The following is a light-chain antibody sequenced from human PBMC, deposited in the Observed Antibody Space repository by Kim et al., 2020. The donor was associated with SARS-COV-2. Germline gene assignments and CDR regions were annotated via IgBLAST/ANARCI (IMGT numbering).Light chain of an antibody. CDR1: QSVSSSY. CDR2: GAS. Sequence: SPGERATLSCRASQSVSSSYLAWYQQKPGQAPRLLIYGASSRATGIPDRFSGSGSGTDSTLTISRLEPEDFAVYYCQQYGSSPRGTFGQGTKLEI. V-gene: IGKV3-20*01. CDR3: QQYGSSPRGT. J-gene: IGKJ2*02.